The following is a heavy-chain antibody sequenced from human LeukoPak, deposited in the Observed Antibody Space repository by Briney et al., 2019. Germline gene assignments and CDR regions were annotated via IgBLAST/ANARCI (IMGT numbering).Heavy chain of an antibody. V-gene: IGHV3-23*01. D-gene: IGHD6-19*01. Sequence: GGSLRLSCAASGFSLSSYAMSWVRQAPGKGLEWVSATSSSDSGTYYADSVKGRFTISRDNSKNTLYLQMNSLRAEDTAVCYCARRSGIAVAGAFDYWGQGTLVTVSS. CDR3: ARRSGIAVAGAFDY. CDR1: GFSLSSYA. J-gene: IGHJ4*02. CDR2: TSSSDSGT.